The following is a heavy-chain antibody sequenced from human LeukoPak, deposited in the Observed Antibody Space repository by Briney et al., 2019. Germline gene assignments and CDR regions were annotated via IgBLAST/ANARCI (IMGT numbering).Heavy chain of an antibody. Sequence: GGSLRLSCGASGFTFSSYGMHWVRQAPGKGLEWVAFIRYDGSNKYYADSVKGRFTISRDNSKNTLYLQMNSLRAEDTAVYYCAKGLLMTTVRDNWFDPWGQGTLVTVSS. CDR2: IRYDGSNK. CDR3: AKGLLMTTVRDNWFDP. D-gene: IGHD4-11*01. CDR1: GFTFSSYG. V-gene: IGHV3-30*02. J-gene: IGHJ5*02.